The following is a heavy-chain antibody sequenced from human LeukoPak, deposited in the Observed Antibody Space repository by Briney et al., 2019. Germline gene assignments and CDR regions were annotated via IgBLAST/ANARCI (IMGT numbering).Heavy chain of an antibody. CDR1: GGTFSSYA. CDR3: ARDGIRSVCSSTSCYSKRSEGWFDP. D-gene: IGHD2-2*02. CDR2: IIPIFGTA. V-gene: IGHV1-69*13. Sequence: ASVKVSCEASGGTFSSYAISWVRQAPGQGLEWMGGIIPIFGTANYAQKFQGRVTITADESSSTAYMELSSLRSEDTAVYYCARDGIRSVCSSTSCYSKRSEGWFDPWGQGTLVTVSS. J-gene: IGHJ5*02.